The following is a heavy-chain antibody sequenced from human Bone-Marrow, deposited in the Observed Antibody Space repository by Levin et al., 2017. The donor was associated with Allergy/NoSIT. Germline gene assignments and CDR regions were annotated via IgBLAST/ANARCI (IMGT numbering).Heavy chain of an antibody. D-gene: IGHD3-3*01. CDR3: AREVITIFGVVIQNQYYYYYMDV. CDR2: IKQDGSEK. Sequence: GGSLRLSCAASGFTFSSYWMSWVRQAPGKGLEWVANIKQDGSEKYYVDSVKGRFTISRDNAKNSLYLQMNSLRAEDTAVYYCAREVITIFGVVIQNQYYYYYMDVWGKGTTVTVSS. V-gene: IGHV3-7*03. J-gene: IGHJ6*03. CDR1: GFTFSSYW.